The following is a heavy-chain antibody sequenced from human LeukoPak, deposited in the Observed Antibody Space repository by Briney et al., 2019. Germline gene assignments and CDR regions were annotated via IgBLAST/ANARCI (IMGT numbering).Heavy chain of an antibody. CDR1: GGSISSYY. CDR3: AREGVGATDDAFDI. J-gene: IGHJ3*02. Sequence: SETLSLTCTVSGGSISSYYWSWIRQPPGKGLKWIGYIYYSGSTNYNPSLKSRVTISVDTSKNQFSLKLSPVTAADTAVYYCAREGVGATDDAFDIWGQGTMVTVSP. V-gene: IGHV4-59*01. CDR2: IYYSGST. D-gene: IGHD1-26*01.